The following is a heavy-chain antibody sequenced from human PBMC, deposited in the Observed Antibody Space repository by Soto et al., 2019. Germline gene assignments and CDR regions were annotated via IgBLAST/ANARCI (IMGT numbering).Heavy chain of an antibody. V-gene: IGHV1-2*02. CDR3: ARGSAARRGNWFDP. CDR2: INPNSGCT. D-gene: IGHD6-6*01. J-gene: IGHJ5*02. Sequence: GASVKVSFKASGYTFTGYYMHWLRQAPGQGLEWMGWINPNSGCTNYAQKFQGRVTMTRDTSISTAYMELSRLRSDDTAVYYCARGSAARRGNWFDPWGQGTLVTVSS. CDR1: GYTFTGYY.